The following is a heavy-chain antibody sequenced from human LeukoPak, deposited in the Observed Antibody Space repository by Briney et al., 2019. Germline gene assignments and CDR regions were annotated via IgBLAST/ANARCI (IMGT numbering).Heavy chain of an antibody. CDR1: GGSIMGFY. CDR2: IYSAGST. J-gene: IGHJ4*02. V-gene: IGHV4-4*07. D-gene: IGHD5-12*01. CDR3: AKDARYSGYE. Sequence: SETLSLTCTVSGGSIMGFYWSWIRQPAGKGLEWIGRIYSAGSTKYNPSLKSRVTLSVDPSNNQFSLKMRSVTAADTAVYYCAKDARYSGYEWGQGLWATVSS.